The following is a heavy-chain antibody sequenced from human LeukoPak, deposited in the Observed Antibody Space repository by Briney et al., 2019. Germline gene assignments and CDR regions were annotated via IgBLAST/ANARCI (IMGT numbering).Heavy chain of an antibody. D-gene: IGHD1-26*01. CDR2: IRDDGRNT. CDR3: ASASGAYSGITY. Sequence: EAGGSLRLSCAASQFPFSSYGMHWVRQAPGKGLEWVAFIRDDGRNTFHADSVKGRFTISRDNSKSTLFLQMNSLRVHDTAVYYCASASGAYSGITYWGQGTLVTVSS. V-gene: IGHV3-30*02. CDR1: QFPFSSYG. J-gene: IGHJ4*02.